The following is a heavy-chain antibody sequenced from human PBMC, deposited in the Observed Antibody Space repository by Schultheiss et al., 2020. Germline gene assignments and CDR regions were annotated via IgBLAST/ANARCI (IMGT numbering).Heavy chain of an antibody. J-gene: IGHJ4*02. CDR1: GFTFSNYA. Sequence: GGSLRLSCAASGFTFSNYAMSWVRQAPGKGLEWVSSISSSSSYIYYADSVKGRFTISRDNAKNSLYLQMNSLRAEDTALYYCAKDDQYQLLWGHFDYWGQGTLVTVSS. V-gene: IGHV3-21*04. D-gene: IGHD2-2*01. CDR3: AKDDQYQLLWGHFDY. CDR2: ISSSSSYI.